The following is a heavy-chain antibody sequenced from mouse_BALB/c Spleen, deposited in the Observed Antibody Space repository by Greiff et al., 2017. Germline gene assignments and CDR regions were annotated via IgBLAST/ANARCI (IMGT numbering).Heavy chain of an antibody. D-gene: IGHD2-4*01. Sequence: EVKLQESGGGLVKPGGSLKLSCAASGFTFSSYTMSWVRQTPEKRLEWVATISSGGSYTYYPDSVKGRFTISRDNAKNTLYLQMSSLKSEDTAMYYCTRDLGITTGNYWGQGTTLTVSS. CDR1: GFTFSSYT. J-gene: IGHJ2*01. V-gene: IGHV5-6-4*01. CDR3: TRDLGITTGNY. CDR2: ISSGGSYT.